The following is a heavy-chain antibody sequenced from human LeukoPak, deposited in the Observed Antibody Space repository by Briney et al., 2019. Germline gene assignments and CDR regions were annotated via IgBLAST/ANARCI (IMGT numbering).Heavy chain of an antibody. CDR3: ARDPPGVVTAFDY. CDR1: GFTFSSYE. D-gene: IGHD2-21*02. J-gene: IGHJ4*02. CDR2: ISRSGSTI. V-gene: IGHV3-48*03. Sequence: PVGSLRLSCAASGFTFSSYEMNWVRQAPGKGLEWVSYISRSGSTIYNAESVKGRFTISRDNAKNSLYLQMNSLRAEDTAVYYCARDPPGVVTAFDYWGQGTLVTVSS.